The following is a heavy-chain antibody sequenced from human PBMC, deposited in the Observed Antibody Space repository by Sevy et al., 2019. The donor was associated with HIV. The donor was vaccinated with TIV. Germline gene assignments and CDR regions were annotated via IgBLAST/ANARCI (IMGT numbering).Heavy chain of an antibody. CDR2: INPNSGGT. V-gene: IGHV1-2*02. D-gene: IGHD6-6*01. J-gene: IGHJ4*02. CDR1: GYTFTGYY. Sequence: ASVKVSCKASGYTFTGYYMHWVRQAPGQGLEWMGWINPNSGGTNYAQKFQGRVTMTRDTSISTAYMELSRLRSDDTAVYYCARDDPLDNSSSSENFDYWGQGTLVTVSS. CDR3: ARDDPLDNSSSSENFDY.